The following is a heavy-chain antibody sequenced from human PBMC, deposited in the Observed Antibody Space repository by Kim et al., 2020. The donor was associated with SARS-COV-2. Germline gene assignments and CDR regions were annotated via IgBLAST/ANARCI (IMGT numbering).Heavy chain of an antibody. CDR3: ARERAYSGYDLDYYYYGMDV. CDR2: IKQDGSGK. D-gene: IGHD5-12*01. CDR1: GFTFSSYW. Sequence: GGSLRLSCAASGFTFSSYWMSWVRQAPGKGLEWVANIKQDGSGKYYVDSVKGRFTISRDNAKNSLYLQMNSLRAEDTAVYYCARERAYSGYDLDYYYYGMDVWGQGPSVTV. V-gene: IGHV3-7*03. J-gene: IGHJ6*02.